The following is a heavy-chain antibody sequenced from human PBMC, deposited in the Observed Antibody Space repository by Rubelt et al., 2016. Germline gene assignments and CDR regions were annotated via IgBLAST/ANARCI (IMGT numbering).Heavy chain of an antibody. Sequence: QVQLVQSGAEVKKPGASVKVSCKVSGYTLTELSMHWVRQAPGKGLEWMGGFDPEDGETIYAHKFQGRVNMTEDTSTGTCYMELSSLRSEDTAVYYCATVQQNLFAMVRGVVKDYWGQGTLVTVSS. CDR2: FDPEDGET. CDR3: ATVQQNLFAMVRGVVKDY. D-gene: IGHD3-10*01. CDR1: GYTLTELS. J-gene: IGHJ4*02. V-gene: IGHV1-24*01.